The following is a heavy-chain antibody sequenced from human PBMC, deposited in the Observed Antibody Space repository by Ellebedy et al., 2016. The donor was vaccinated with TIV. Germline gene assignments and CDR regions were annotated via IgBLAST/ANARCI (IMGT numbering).Heavy chain of an antibody. D-gene: IGHD3-10*01. J-gene: IGHJ4*02. CDR1: GFTFTTYA. CDR2: ISGGGDDT. V-gene: IGHV3-23*01. CDR3: AKEVRPNSMVRLGGFDY. Sequence: GESLKISXAASGFTFTTYAMSWVRQAPGKGLEWVSAISGGGDDTHYADSVKGRFTISRDNSKNTLYLQMNSLRAEDAAVYYCAKEVRPNSMVRLGGFDYWGQGTLVTVST.